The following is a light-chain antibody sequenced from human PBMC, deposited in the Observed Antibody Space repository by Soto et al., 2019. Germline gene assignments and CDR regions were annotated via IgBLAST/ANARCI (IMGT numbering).Light chain of an antibody. CDR3: QQYGSSPT. Sequence: EIVLTQSPGILSLSPGERATLSCRASQSVSSSYLAWYQQKPGQAPRLLIYGESSRATGIPDRFSGSGSGTDFTLTISRLEPEDFAVYYCQQYGSSPTFGQGTRLEIK. V-gene: IGKV3-20*01. CDR2: GES. J-gene: IGKJ5*01. CDR1: QSVSSSY.